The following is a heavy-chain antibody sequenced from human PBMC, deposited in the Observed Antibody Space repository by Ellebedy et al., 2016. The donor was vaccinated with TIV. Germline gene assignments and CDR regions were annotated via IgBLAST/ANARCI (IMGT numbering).Heavy chain of an antibody. J-gene: IGHJ6*02. D-gene: IGHD6-19*01. Sequence: SVKVSCXASGGTFSSYAISWVRQAPGQGLEWMGRIIPILGIANYAQKFQGRVTITADKSTSTAYMELSSLRSEDTAVYYCATAVYSSGWYDGMDVWGQGTTVTVSS. CDR3: ATAVYSSGWYDGMDV. V-gene: IGHV1-69*04. CDR1: GGTFSSYA. CDR2: IIPILGIA.